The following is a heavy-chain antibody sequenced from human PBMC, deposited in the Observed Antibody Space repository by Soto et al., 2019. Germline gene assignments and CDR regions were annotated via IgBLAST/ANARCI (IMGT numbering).Heavy chain of an antibody. CDR3: AKDLRLYSSGWYGFDY. V-gene: IGHV3-30*18. Sequence: QVQLVESGGGVVQPGRSLRLSCAASGFTFSSYGMHWVRQAPGKGLEWVAVISYDGSNKYYADSVKGRFTISRDNSKNTLYLQMNSLRAEDTAVYYCAKDLRLYSSGWYGFDYWGQGTLVTVSS. J-gene: IGHJ4*02. CDR1: GFTFSSYG. CDR2: ISYDGSNK. D-gene: IGHD6-19*01.